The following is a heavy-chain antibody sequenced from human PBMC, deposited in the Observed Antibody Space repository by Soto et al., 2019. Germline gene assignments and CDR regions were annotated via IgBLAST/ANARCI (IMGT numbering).Heavy chain of an antibody. CDR2: IYYSGST. Sequence: SETLSLTCTVSGGSISSYYWSWIRQPPGKGLEWIGYIYYSGSTNYNPSLKRRVTISVDTSKNQFSLKLSSVTAADTAVYYCARQGLTGFVYFDYWGQGTLVTVSS. V-gene: IGHV4-59*08. CDR1: GGSISSYY. J-gene: IGHJ4*02. CDR3: ARQGLTGFVYFDY. D-gene: IGHD7-27*01.